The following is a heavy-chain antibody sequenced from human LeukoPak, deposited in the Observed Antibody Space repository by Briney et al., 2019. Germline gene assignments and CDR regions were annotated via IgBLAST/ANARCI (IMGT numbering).Heavy chain of an antibody. D-gene: IGHD2-15*01. CDR3: ARDWDQLVPSKGGPPRYSYFMDV. J-gene: IGHJ6*03. Sequence: ASVKVSCKTSGYTFTDYNMHWVRQAPGQGPEWMGWIDPNRGGTNYAHRFQDRVTITRDTSISTVYMELNNLRSDDTAVYYCARDWDQLVPSKGGPPRYSYFMDVWGKGTSVIVSS. V-gene: IGHV1-2*07. CDR1: GYTFTDYN. CDR2: IDPNRGGT.